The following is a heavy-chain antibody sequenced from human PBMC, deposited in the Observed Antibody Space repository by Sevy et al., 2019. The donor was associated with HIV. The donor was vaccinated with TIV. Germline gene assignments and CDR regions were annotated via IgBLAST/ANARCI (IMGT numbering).Heavy chain of an antibody. J-gene: IGHJ5*02. CDR2: ISYDGSNK. D-gene: IGHD2-15*01. V-gene: IGHV3-30*18. Sequence: GGSLRLSCAASGFTFSSYGMHWVRQAPGKGLEWVAVISYDGSNKYYADSVKGRFTISRDNSKNTLYLQMNSLRAEDTAVYYCAKDEGYCSGGSCYRHNWFDHWGQGTLVTVSS. CDR3: AKDEGYCSGGSCYRHNWFDH. CDR1: GFTFSSYG.